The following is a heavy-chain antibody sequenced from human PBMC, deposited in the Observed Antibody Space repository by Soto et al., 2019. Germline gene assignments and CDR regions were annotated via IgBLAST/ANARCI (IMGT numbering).Heavy chain of an antibody. D-gene: IGHD1-1*01. V-gene: IGHV3-30*18. Sequence: QVQLVESGGGVVQPGRSLRLSCAASGFTFSNYGMHWVRQAPGKGLEWVIVISYDGNVAYYADSVKGRFTISRDNSKNQLYLPMHSLRTAHTAMYYCPKAGPITNWYFDSWGQGTLVTVSS. CDR2: ISYDGNVA. CDR1: GFTFSNYG. CDR3: PKAGPITNWYFDS. J-gene: IGHJ4*02.